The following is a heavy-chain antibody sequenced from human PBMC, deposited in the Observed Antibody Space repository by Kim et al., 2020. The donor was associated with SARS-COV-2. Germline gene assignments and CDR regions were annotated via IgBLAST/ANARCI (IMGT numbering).Heavy chain of an antibody. V-gene: IGHV1-69*13. Sequence: SVKVSCKASGGTFSSYAISWVRQAPGQGLEWMGGIIPIFGTANYAQKFQGRVTITADESTSTAYMELSSLRSEDTAVYYCARRIAAAKKTLGDAFDIWGQGTMVTVSS. CDR3: ARRIAAAKKTLGDAFDI. J-gene: IGHJ3*02. CDR1: GGTFSSYA. D-gene: IGHD6-13*01. CDR2: IIPIFGTA.